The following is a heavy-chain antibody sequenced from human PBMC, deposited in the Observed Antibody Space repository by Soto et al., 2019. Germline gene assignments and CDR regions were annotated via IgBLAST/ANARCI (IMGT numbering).Heavy chain of an antibody. CDR2: VRGGGVST. Sequence: EVQLLESGGGLVQPGGSLRLSCAASGFTFSSYAMSWVRQAPGKGLEWVAAVRGGGVSTYYADSVKGRFTISGDNSKNTMYLQMSSLRAEDMAVYYCAKESHIVAIMGRPRFSFFDCWGQGTLVTVSS. J-gene: IGHJ4*02. D-gene: IGHD5-12*01. CDR1: GFTFSSYA. V-gene: IGHV3-23*01. CDR3: AKESHIVAIMGRPRFSFFDC.